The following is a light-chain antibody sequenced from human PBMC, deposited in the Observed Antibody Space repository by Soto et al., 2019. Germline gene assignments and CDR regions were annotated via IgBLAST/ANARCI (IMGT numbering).Light chain of an antibody. CDR1: SSDVGISNY. CDR3: CSYAATSTLV. CDR2: DVI. Sequence: QSALTQPRSVSGSPGQSVTISCTGTSSDVGISNYVSWYQHHPGKAPKLIIYDVIKRPSGVPDRFSGSKSGITASLTISGLQADDEADYYCCSYAATSTLVFGGGTKLTVL. J-gene: IGLJ3*02. V-gene: IGLV2-11*01.